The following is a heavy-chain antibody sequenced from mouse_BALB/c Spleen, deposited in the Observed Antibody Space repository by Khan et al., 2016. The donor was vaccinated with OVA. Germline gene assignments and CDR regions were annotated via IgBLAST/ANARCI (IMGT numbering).Heavy chain of an antibody. Sequence: VQPKQSGAELVKPGASVKLSCTASGFNIKDTYMHWVKQRPEQGLEWIGRIDPANGNTKYDPKFQGKATITADTSSNTAYLQLSSLTSEDTAVYYCARNYRYDEDFDYWGQGTTLTVSS. CDR1: GFNIKDTY. J-gene: IGHJ2*01. D-gene: IGHD2-14*01. CDR2: IDPANGNT. CDR3: ARNYRYDEDFDY. V-gene: IGHV14-3*02.